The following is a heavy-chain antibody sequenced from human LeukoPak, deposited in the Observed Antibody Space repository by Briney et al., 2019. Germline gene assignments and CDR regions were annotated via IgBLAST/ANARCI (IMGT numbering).Heavy chain of an antibody. V-gene: IGHV3-23*01. CDR3: AKSGSRVRGVITNFDY. J-gene: IGHJ4*02. CDR2: ISGSGGST. D-gene: IGHD3-10*01. CDR1: GFTFSSYA. Sequence: GGSLRLSCAASGFTFSSYAMSWVRQAPGKGLEWVSAISGSGGSTYYADSVKGRFTISRDNSKNTLHLQMNSLRAEDTAAYYCAKSGSRVRGVITNFDYWGQGTLVTVSS.